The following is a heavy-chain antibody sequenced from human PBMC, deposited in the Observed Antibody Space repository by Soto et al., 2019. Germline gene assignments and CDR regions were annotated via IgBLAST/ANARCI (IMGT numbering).Heavy chain of an antibody. J-gene: IGHJ4*02. CDR1: GYTFNTYG. Sequence: GASVKVSCKASGYTFNTYGVSWVRQAPGQGLEWMGRISAYNGDTNYAQKLQGRVTMTTDTSTRTAYMELRSLRSDDTAVYYCASHPVSGSLNFDSWGQGTLVTVSS. CDR3: ASHPVSGSLNFDS. V-gene: IGHV1-18*04. CDR2: ISAYNGDT. D-gene: IGHD1-26*01.